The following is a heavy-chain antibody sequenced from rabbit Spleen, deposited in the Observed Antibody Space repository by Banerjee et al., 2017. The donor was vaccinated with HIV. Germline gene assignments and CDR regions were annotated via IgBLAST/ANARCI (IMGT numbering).Heavy chain of an antibody. CDR2: TYIADGRT. D-gene: IGHD1-1*01. J-gene: IGHJ6*01. Sequence: QSLEESGGGLVKPGTSLTLTCTASGFSFSSDCDMCWVRQAPGKGLEWIACTYIADGRTHYASWAKGRFTISKTSSTTVTLQMTSLTAADTATYFCARDTSSSFSSYGMDLWGPGTLVTVS. CDR1: GFSFSSDCD. V-gene: IGHV1S40*01. CDR3: ARDTSSSFSSYGMDL.